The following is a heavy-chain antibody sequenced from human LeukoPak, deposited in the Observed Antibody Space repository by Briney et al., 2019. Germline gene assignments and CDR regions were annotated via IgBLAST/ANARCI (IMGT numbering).Heavy chain of an antibody. V-gene: IGHV4-31*03. CDR3: ARAARQGFTMIVVPFFYFDL. Sequence: SQTLSLTCTVSGGSISSGASDWGWIRQHPKRGLEWVGYINHSGSTYYNLSLGSRVTMSVDTSKNQFSLKLSSVTAADSAVYYCARAARQGFTMIVVPFFYFDLWGRGTLVTVSS. CDR2: INHSGST. CDR1: GGSISSGASD. J-gene: IGHJ2*01. D-gene: IGHD3-22*01.